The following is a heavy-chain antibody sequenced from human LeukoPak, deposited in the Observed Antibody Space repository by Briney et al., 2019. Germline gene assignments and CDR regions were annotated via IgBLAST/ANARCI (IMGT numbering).Heavy chain of an antibody. V-gene: IGHV4-31*03. CDR1: GGSISSGGYC. CDR3: ARGQWLVPGTS. Sequence: PSQTLSLTCTVSGGSISSGGYCWSWIRQHPGKGLEWIGYIYYSGSTYYNPSLKSRVTISVDTSKNQFSLKLSSVTAADTAVYYCARGQWLVPGTSWGQETLVPSSS. D-gene: IGHD6-19*01. CDR2: IYYSGST. J-gene: IGHJ5*02.